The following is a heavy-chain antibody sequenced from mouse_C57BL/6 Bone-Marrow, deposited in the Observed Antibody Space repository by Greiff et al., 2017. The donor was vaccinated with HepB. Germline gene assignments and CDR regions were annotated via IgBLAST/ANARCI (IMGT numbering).Heavy chain of an antibody. J-gene: IGHJ1*03. V-gene: IGHV14-1*01. D-gene: IGHD1-2*01. Sequence: VQLQQSGAELVRPGASVKLSCTASGFNIKDYYMHWVKQRPEQGLEWIGRIDPEDGDTEYAPKFQGKATMTADTSSNTAYLQLSSLTSEDTAVYYCTAPYVYGGGYFDVWGTGTTVTVSS. CDR3: TAPYVYGGGYFDV. CDR2: IDPEDGDT. CDR1: GFNIKDYY.